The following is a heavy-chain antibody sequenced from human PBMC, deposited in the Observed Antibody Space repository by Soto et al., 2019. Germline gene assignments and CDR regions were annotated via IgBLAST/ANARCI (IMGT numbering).Heavy chain of an antibody. Sequence: QVQLVQSGAEVKKPGASLKVSCKASGYTFSNFGVSWVRQAPGQGLVWIGWINPDNGDTNYGQKFQGRGTMATDTFTMTENMDVRGPGSDATAVYYFARGVRVPADLDYSMDLWGEGTTVTVSS. D-gene: IGHD2-2*01. CDR1: GYTFSNFG. CDR2: INPDNGDT. CDR3: ARGVRVPADLDYSMDL. V-gene: IGHV1-18*01. J-gene: IGHJ6*03.